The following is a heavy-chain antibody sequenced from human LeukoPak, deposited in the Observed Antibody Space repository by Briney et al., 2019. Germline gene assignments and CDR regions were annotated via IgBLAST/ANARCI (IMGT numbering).Heavy chain of an antibody. CDR1: GGSISSSSYY. V-gene: IGHV4-39*07. D-gene: IGHD6-19*01. CDR3: ARGRVAGTLRRSDYMDV. J-gene: IGHJ6*03. CDR2: IYYSGST. Sequence: SETLSLTCTVSGGSISSSSYYWGWIRQPPGKGLEWIGSIYYSGSTYYNPSLKSRVTISVDTSKNQFSLKLSSVTAADTAVYYCARGRVAGTLRRSDYMDVWGKGTTVTVSS.